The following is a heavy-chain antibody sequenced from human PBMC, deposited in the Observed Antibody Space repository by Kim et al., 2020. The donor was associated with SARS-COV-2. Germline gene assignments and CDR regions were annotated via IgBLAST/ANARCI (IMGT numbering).Heavy chain of an antibody. CDR2: LRSKADGGST. J-gene: IGHJ4*01. Sequence: GGSLRLSCAASGFTVRNTCMTWVRQAPGEGLEWVGRLRSKADGGSTDFAESGRGSFTISRDNTEIVLYLQMNSLKTDDIAVYDSTTDQANSRRFYEFDY. CDR3: TTDQANSRRFYEFDY. CDR1: GFTVRNTC. D-gene: IGHD5-12*01. V-gene: IGHV3-15*01.